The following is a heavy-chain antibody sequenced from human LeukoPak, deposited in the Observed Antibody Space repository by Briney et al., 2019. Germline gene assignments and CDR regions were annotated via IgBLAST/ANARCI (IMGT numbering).Heavy chain of an antibody. CDR1: GGSFSGYY. CDR3: ARGLIVPAANFDY. J-gene: IGHJ4*02. Sequence: PSETLSLTCAVYGGSFSGYYWSWIRQPPGKGLEWIGEINHNGSTNYNPSLKSRVTISVDTSKNQFSLKLSSVTAADTAVYYCARGLIVPAANFDYWGQGTLVTVSS. D-gene: IGHD2-2*01. CDR2: INHNGST. V-gene: IGHV4-34*01.